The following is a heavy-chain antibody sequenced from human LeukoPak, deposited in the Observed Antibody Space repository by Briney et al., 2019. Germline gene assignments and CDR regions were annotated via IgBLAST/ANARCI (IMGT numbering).Heavy chain of an antibody. D-gene: IGHD2-21*01. CDR2: IYYTGST. CDR1: GGSISRSSYY. V-gene: IGHV4-39*07. J-gene: IGHJ3*01. CDR3: ARVANRVGGLFGAFDV. Sequence: SETLSLTCKVSGGSISRSSYYWGWIRQPPGKGLEWIGIIYYTGSTYYNPSLKGRVTMSVDTSNNQFSLRLSSVTAADTAVYYCARVANRVGGLFGAFDVWGRGTMVTASS.